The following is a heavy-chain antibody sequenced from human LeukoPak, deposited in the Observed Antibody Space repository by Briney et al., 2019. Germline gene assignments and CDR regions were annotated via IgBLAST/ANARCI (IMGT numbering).Heavy chain of an antibody. CDR2: INPNSGGT. V-gene: IGHV1-2*06. CDR1: GYTFIDYF. CDR3: ARDLPSTSNWELDY. J-gene: IGHJ4*02. Sequence: ASVKVSCKASGYTFIDYFIHWVRQAPGQGLEWMGRINPNSGGTDYAQNFQGRVTMTRDTSISTAYMELSRLRSDDTAVYYCARDLPSTSNWELDYWGQGILVTVPS. D-gene: IGHD7-27*01.